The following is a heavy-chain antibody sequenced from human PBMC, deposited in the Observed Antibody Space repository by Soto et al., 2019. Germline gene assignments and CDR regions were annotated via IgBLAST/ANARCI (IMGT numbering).Heavy chain of an antibody. D-gene: IGHD5-18*01. CDR2: IDWADDK. J-gene: IGHJ4*02. V-gene: IGHV2-70*01. Sequence: SGPTPVNPTQTLTLTFTFSGFSLITTLICVSWIRHPPGKALEWLALIDWADDKYYSTSLKTRLTISKDTSKNQVVLTMTNVEPVDTATYFCSRAVGGFTYGYPDYWGQGTLVTVSS. CDR3: SRAVGGFTYGYPDY. CDR1: GFSLITTLIC.